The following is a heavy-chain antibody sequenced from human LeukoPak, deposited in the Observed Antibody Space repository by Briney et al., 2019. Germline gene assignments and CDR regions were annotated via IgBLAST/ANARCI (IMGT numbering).Heavy chain of an antibody. CDR2: IYYSDYT. CDR3: ARGRERGYYPFDY. V-gene: IGHV4-59*01. D-gene: IGHD3-3*01. J-gene: IGHJ4*02. Sequence: SETLSLTCTVSGGSISSYSWSRIRQPPGKGLEWIGYIYYSDYTNYNPSLKSRVTMSVDMSKNQFSLKLTSVTAADTAVYYCARGRERGYYPFDYWGQGILVTVSS. CDR1: GGSISSYS.